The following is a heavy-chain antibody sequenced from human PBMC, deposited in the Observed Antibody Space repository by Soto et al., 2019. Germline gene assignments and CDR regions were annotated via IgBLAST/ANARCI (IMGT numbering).Heavy chain of an antibody. D-gene: IGHD1-26*01. CDR2: IYWDDDK. CDR3: ARANSGNFYYFEY. J-gene: IGHJ4*02. CDR1: GFSLRTSDVG. Sequence: QITLKESGPTLMKPTQTLTLTCTFSGFSLRTSDVGVGWIRQPPGKALEWLALIYWDDDKRYNPSLKSRLTISGDTSKNQVVLTMTNMALVDTATYSCARANSGNFYYFEYWGQGTLGTFSS. V-gene: IGHV2-5*02.